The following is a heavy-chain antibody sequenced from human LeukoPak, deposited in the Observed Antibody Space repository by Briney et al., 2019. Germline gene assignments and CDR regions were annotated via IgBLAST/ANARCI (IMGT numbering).Heavy chain of an antibody. J-gene: IGHJ4*02. V-gene: IGHV1-2*02. CDR3: ARDLASGNIVVVPVSIGY. CDR1: GYTFTDYY. Sequence: GASVKVSCKTSGYTFTDYYIHWARQAPGQGLEWMGWINPESGGTSYAQHFQGRVTMTRDTSISTAYMELSRLRSDDTAVYYCARDLASGNIVVVPVSIGYWGQGTLVTVSS. D-gene: IGHD2-2*01. CDR2: INPESGGT.